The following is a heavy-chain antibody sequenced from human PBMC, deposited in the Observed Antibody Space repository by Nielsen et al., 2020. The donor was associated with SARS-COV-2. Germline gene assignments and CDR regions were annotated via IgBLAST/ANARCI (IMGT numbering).Heavy chain of an antibody. D-gene: IGHD6-13*01. V-gene: IGHV3-21*04. CDR2: ISSSSSYI. CDR3: AKDALSGVAAAED. CDR1: GFTFSSYS. Sequence: GVLKISCTASGFTFSSYSMNWVRQAPGKGLEWVSSISSSSSYIYYADSVKGRFTISRDNAKNSLYLQMNSLRAEDTALYYCAKDALSGVAAAEDWGQGTLVTVSS. J-gene: IGHJ1*01.